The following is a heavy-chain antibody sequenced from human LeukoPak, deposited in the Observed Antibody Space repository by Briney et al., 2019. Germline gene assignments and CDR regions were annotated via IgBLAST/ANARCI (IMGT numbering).Heavy chain of an antibody. CDR1: GDSVTNDFF. J-gene: IGHJ4*02. D-gene: IGHD2-2*01. CDR3: ARWASRSRVPGGFFYH. Sequence: PSETLSLTCTVTGDSVTNDFFWGWVRQPPGKELEWIGSFCLGRDTYYRSSLKSRVTISVDTSKNQFSLNLNSVTAADTAVYYWARWASRSRVPGGFFYHWGQGTLVTVSS. V-gene: IGHV4-38-2*02. CDR2: FCLGRDT.